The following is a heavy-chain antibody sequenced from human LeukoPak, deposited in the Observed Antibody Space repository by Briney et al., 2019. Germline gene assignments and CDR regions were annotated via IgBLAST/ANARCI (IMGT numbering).Heavy chain of an antibody. J-gene: IGHJ4*02. CDR2: MSAHNGNT. D-gene: IGHD5-12*01. Sequence: ASVKVSCKSSGYMFTSHGIHWLRQAPGQGLEWMGWMSAHNGNTNYMQQFLGRVTITRDTSASTVYMELRSPKSDDTAVYYCARGSNGGYGFDYGGQGPPVTVAS. CDR1: GYMFTSHG. V-gene: IGHV1-18*01. CDR3: ARGSNGGYGFDY.